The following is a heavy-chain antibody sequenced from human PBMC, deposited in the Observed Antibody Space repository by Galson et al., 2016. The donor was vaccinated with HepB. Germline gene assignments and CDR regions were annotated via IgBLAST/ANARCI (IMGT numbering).Heavy chain of an antibody. CDR2: ISRGSAYI. CDR3: ARPRDNYGHAFDI. CDR1: GFTFSSYN. Sequence: SLRLSCAASGFTFSSYNLNWVRQAPGKGLEWVSSISRGSAYIYHADSVKGRFTISRDNAKNSLYLQMHSLRAEDTAVYYCARPRDNYGHAFDIWGPGTLVTVSS. J-gene: IGHJ3*02. V-gene: IGHV3-21*01. D-gene: IGHD3-10*01.